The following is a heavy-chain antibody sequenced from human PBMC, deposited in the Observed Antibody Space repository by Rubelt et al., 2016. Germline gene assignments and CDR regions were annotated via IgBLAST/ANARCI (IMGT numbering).Heavy chain of an antibody. D-gene: IGHD1-14*01. CDR1: GFTFTSYS. CDR3: AKGAGDFDY. V-gene: IGHV3-23*04. Sequence: VQLVESGGGLVKPGGSLRLSCAASGFTFTSYSMNWVRQAPGKGLEWVSTVSGGGDAAFYADSVKGRFTISEDNSRNTVYLQMNNLRVEDTAVYYCAKGAGDFDYWGQGALVTVSS. J-gene: IGHJ4*02. CDR2: VSGGGDAA.